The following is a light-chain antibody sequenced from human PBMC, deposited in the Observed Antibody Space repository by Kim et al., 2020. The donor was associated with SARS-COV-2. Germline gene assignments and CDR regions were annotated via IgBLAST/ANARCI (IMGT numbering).Light chain of an antibody. CDR3: QQYSSSPAT. CDR1: QSVSSNY. V-gene: IGKV3-20*01. J-gene: IGKJ1*01. Sequence: PGERATLSCRASQSVSSNYLAWYQQKPGQAPRLLIYGASSRATGIPDRFSGSGSGTDFTLTITRLEPVDFAVYYCQQYSSSPATFGQGTKVDIK. CDR2: GAS.